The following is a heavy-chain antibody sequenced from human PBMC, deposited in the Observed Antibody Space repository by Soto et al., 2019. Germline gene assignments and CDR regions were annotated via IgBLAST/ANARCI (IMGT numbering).Heavy chain of an antibody. Sequence: QVQLVQSGAELKKPGSSVKVSCKASGGTFGNFAISWVRQAPGKGPEWVAGIIPIYGTSNYADDFRGRITLTADESPAMAFLELSSLSSEDTAIYYFVTGTIDVYNFWYFDLWGRGTQVTVSS. CDR3: VTGTIDVYNFWYFDL. D-gene: IGHD1-7*01. CDR2: IIPIYGTS. V-gene: IGHV1-69*01. CDR1: GGTFGNFA. J-gene: IGHJ2*01.